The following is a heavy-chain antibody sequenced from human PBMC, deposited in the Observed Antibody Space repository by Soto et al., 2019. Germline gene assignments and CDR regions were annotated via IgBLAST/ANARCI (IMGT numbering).Heavy chain of an antibody. CDR1: GGSVSSGNYY. V-gene: IGHV4-61*01. CDR2: IYYSGST. J-gene: IGHJ3*02. D-gene: IGHD2-2*01. Sequence: QVQLQESGPGLVKPSETLSLTCTVSGGSVSSGNYYWSWIRQPPGKGLEWIGYIYYSGSTNYNPSPKSRVTIPLDTSKNQFSLRLSSVTAADTAVYYCARGPVVPAAVGAFDIWGQGTMVTVSS. CDR3: ARGPVVPAAVGAFDI.